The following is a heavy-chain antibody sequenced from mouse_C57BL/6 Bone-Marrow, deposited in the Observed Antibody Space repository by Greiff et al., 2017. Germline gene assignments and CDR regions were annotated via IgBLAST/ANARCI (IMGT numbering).Heavy chain of an antibody. V-gene: IGHV1-9*01. CDR2: ILPGSGST. J-gene: IGHJ2*01. D-gene: IGHD2-4*01. Sequence: VKLMESGAELMKPGASVKLSCKATGYTFTGYWIEWVKQRPGHGLEWIGEILPGSGSTNYNEKFKGKATFTADTSSNTAYMQLSSLTTEDSAIYYCARSGDYYYDYDQYYFDYWGQGTTLTVSS. CDR1: GYTFTGYW. CDR3: ARSGDYYYDYDQYYFDY.